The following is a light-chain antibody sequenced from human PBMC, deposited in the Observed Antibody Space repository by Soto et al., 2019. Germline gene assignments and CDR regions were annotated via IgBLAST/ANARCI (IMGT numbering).Light chain of an antibody. CDR2: DAS. J-gene: IGKJ1*01. CDR3: QQRSNWPPSWT. CDR1: QSVSST. V-gene: IGKV3-11*01. Sequence: EILMTQSPATLSVSPWERATLSCRASQSVSSTLAWYQQKPGQAPRLLIYDASNRATGIPARFSGSGSGTDFTLTISSLEPEDFAVYYCQQRSNWPPSWTFGQGTKVDIK.